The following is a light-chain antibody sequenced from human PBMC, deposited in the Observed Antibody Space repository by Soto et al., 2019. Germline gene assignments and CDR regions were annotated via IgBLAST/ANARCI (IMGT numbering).Light chain of an antibody. CDR2: GNS. V-gene: IGLV1-40*01. CDR3: QSYDSSLSGWV. Sequence: SVLTQPPSVSGAPGQRVTISCTGSSSNIGAGYDVHWYQQLPGTAPKLLIYGNSNRPSGVPDQFSGSKSGTSASLAITGLQAEDEADYYCQSYDSSLSGWVFGGGTKVTVL. CDR1: SSNIGAGYD. J-gene: IGLJ3*02.